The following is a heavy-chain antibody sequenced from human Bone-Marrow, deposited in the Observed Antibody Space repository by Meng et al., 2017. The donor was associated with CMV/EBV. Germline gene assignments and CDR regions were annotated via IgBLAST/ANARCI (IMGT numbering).Heavy chain of an antibody. CDR3: ARDSKKYCSSTSCYTTDDAFDI. CDR1: GGSVSSGSYY. D-gene: IGHD2-2*02. J-gene: IGHJ3*02. CDR2: IYYSGST. V-gene: IGHV4-61*01. Sequence: GSLRLSCTVSGGSVSSGSYYWSWIRQPPGKGLEWIGYIYYSGSTNYNPSLKSRVTISVDTSKNQFSLKLSSVTAADTAVYYCARDSKKYCSSTSCYTTDDAFDIWGQGTMVTVS.